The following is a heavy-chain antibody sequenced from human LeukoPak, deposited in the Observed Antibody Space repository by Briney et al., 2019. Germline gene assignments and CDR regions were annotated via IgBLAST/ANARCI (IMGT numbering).Heavy chain of an antibody. V-gene: IGHV4-59*05. CDR3: ARHRGRVRGVIIPPPGAFDI. D-gene: IGHD3-10*01. CDR2: IYYSGST. CDR1: GFTFSTFG. Sequence: PGGSLRLSCTASGFTFSTFGMSWVRQAPGKGLEWIGSIYYSGSTYYNPSLKSRVTISVDTSKNQFSLKLSSVTAADTAVYYCARHRGRVRGVIIPPPGAFDIWGQGTMVTVSS. J-gene: IGHJ3*02.